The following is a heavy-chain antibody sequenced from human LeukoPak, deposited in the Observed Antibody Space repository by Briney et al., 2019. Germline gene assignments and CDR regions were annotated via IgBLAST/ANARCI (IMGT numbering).Heavy chain of an antibody. V-gene: IGHV1-2*02. D-gene: IGHD1-14*01. J-gene: IGHJ6*03. CDR2: INPNSGGT. CDR1: GYTFTGYY. CDR3: ARGFRRYNRNYAIDYYYYYMDV. Sequence: ASVKVSCKASGYTFTGYYMHWVRQAPGQGLEWMGWINPNSGGTNYAQKFQGRVTMTRDTPISTAYMELSRLRSDDTAVYYCARGFRRYNRNYAIDYYYYYMDVWGKGTTVTVSS.